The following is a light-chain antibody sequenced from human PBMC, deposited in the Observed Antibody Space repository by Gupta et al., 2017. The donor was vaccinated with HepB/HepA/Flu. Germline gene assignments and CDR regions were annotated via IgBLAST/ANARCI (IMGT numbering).Light chain of an antibody. CDR2: AAS. CDR3: QQIDSVPPWT. Sequence: DIEMTQSPSSLSASVGDNVTITCRPIQSIGTSLNWYQQRPGRAPNLLISAASSLQSGVPSRFSGSGYGTEFTLTINGRRPEDVAPYYCQQIDSVPPWTFGEGTKVEI. V-gene: IGKV1-39*01. J-gene: IGKJ1*01. CDR1: QSIGTS.